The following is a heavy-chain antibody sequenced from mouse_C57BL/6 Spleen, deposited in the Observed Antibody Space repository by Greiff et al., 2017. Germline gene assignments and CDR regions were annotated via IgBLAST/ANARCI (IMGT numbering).Heavy chain of an antibody. J-gene: IGHJ4*01. D-gene: IGHD1-1*02. CDR2: IDPGDGDT. V-gene: IGHV1-82*01. CDR3: AYGYYYAMGY. CDR1: GYAFTSSW. Sequence: VQLQQSGPELVKPGASVKISCKASGYAFTSSWMHWVKQRPGKGLEWIGRIDPGDGDTNYNGKFKGKSTLTADKSSSTAYMQLSSLTSEDSAVYCCAYGYYYAMGYWGQGTSDTV.